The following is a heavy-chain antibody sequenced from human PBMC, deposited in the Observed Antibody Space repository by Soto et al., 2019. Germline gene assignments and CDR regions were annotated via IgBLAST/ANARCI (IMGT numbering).Heavy chain of an antibody. J-gene: IGHJ4*02. CDR2: VYYSGST. CDR3: ARGGGAFDY. CDR1: GGSVSSGSYY. V-gene: IGHV4-61*01. D-gene: IGHD3-16*01. Sequence: SETLSLTGTVSGGSVSSGSYYWSWIRQPPGKGLEWIGHVYYSGSTNYNPSLKSRVTISVDTSKNQFSLKLSSVTAADTAVYYCARGGGAFDYWGQGTLVTVSS.